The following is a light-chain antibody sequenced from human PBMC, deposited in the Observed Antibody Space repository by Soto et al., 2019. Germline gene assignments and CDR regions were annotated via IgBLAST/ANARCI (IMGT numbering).Light chain of an antibody. CDR3: QQYGSSPPYT. CDR1: QSVSSSY. CDR2: GAS. J-gene: IGKJ2*01. V-gene: IGKV3-20*01. Sequence: EIVLTQSPGTLSLSPGERATLSCRASQSVSSSYLAWYQQKPGQAPRLLIYGASSRAPGIPDRFSGSGYGTDFTLTISRLEPEDVAVYYCQQYGSSPPYTFGQGTKLEIK.